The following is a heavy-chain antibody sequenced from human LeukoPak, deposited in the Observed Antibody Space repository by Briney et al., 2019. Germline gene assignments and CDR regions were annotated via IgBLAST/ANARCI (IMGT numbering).Heavy chain of an antibody. CDR1: RGTFSSYA. V-gene: IGHV1-69*13. D-gene: IGHD6-13*01. CDR2: IIPIFGTA. J-gene: IGHJ3*02. Sequence: WASVKVSCKASRGTFSSYAISWVRQAPGQGLEWMGGIIPIFGTANYAQKFQGRVTITADESTSTAYMELSSVRSEDTAVYYCAEAGPDAFDIWGQGTMVTVSS. CDR3: AEAGPDAFDI.